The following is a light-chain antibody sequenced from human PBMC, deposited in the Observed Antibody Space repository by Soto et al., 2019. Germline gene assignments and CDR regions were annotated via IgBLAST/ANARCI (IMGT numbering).Light chain of an antibody. CDR2: AAS. J-gene: IGKJ4*01. V-gene: IGKV1-5*01. Sequence: DILLIQSPATLSASVGDRITITCRASENIFKFLAWYQQRSGSAPNLLIYAASDLEKGVPSRFSGSGSGTEFTLTIDNLQPNDSPHYFCQHYHSQSITFGGGTQVDVK. CDR1: ENIFKF. CDR3: QHYHSQSIT.